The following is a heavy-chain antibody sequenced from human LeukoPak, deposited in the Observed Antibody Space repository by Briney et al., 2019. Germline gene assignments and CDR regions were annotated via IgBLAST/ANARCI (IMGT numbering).Heavy chain of an antibody. J-gene: IGHJ4*02. V-gene: IGHV4-39*02. D-gene: IGHD3-3*01. CDR2: IYYSGST. Sequence: SETLSLTCTVSGGSISSSSYYWGWIRQPPGKGLEWIGSIYYSGSTYYNPSLKSRVTISVDTSKNQFSLKLSSVTAADTAVYYCARDFPLYDFWSGYPKSYFDYWGQGTLVTVSS. CDR3: ARDFPLYDFWSGYPKSYFDY. CDR1: GGSISSSSYY.